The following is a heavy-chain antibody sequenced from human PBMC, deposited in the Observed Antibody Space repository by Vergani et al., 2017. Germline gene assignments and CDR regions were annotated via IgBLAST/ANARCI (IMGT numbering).Heavy chain of an antibody. V-gene: IGHV4-61*10. CDR3: ARDPGRWLQPRYYFDY. CDR2: IYYSGST. Sequence: QVQLQESGPGLVKPSETLSLTCTVSGGYVSSGSYYWSWIRQPAGKGLEWIGYIYYSGSTNYNPSLKSRVTISVDTSKNQFSLKLSSVTAADTAVYYCARDPGRWLQPRYYFDYWGQGTLVTVSS. J-gene: IGHJ4*02. D-gene: IGHD5-24*01. CDR1: GGYVSSGSYY.